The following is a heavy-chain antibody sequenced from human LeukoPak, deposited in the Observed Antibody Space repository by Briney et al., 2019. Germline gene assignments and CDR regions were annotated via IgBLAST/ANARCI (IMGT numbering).Heavy chain of an antibody. CDR1: GYTFTGYY. D-gene: IGHD6-13*01. V-gene: IGHV1-69*06. CDR2: ITPIFGTA. CDR3: ARAGEYSSSWYAPPGY. J-gene: IGHJ4*02. Sequence: SVKVTCKASGYTFTGYYMHWVRQAPGQGLEWMGGITPIFGTANYAQKFQGRVTITADKSTSTAYMELSSLRSEDTAAYYCARAGEYSSSWYAPPGYWGQGTLVTVSS.